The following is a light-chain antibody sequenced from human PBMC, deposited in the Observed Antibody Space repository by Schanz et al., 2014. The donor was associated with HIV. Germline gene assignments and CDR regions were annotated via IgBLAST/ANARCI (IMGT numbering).Light chain of an antibody. CDR1: QSISGW. Sequence: DIQMTQSPSTLSASVGDRITLTCRASQSISGWLAWYQQKPGEAPNLLISEASTLKSGVPSRFSGSGSGTDFTLSISSLQSDDFATYYCLQYDDESHTFGQGTKLEIK. CDR2: EAS. CDR3: LQYDDESHT. J-gene: IGKJ2*01. V-gene: IGKV1-5*03.